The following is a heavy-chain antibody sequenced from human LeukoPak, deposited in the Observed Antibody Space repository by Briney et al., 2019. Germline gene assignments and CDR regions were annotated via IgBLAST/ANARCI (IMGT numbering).Heavy chain of an antibody. CDR2: INHSGST. Sequence: SETLSLTCAVYGGSFSGYYWSWIRQPPGKGLEWIGEINHSGSTNYNPSLKSRVTISVDTSKNQFSLKLRSVTAADTAVYYCARIAVAEDYYFDYWGQGTLVTVSS. V-gene: IGHV4-34*01. CDR1: GGSFSGYY. D-gene: IGHD6-19*01. CDR3: ARIAVAEDYYFDY. J-gene: IGHJ4*02.